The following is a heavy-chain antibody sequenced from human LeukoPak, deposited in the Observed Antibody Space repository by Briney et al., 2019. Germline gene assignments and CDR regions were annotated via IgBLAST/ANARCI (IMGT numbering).Heavy chain of an antibody. D-gene: IGHD3-10*01. V-gene: IGHV1-18*01. J-gene: IGHJ3*02. CDR2: ISAYNGNT. CDR1: GGTFSSYA. CDR3: ARDQGFYYGSGSYAFDI. Sequence: ASVKVSCKASGGTFSSYAISWVRQAPGQGLEWMGWISAYNGNTNYAQKLQGRVTMTTDTSTSTAYMELRSLRSDDTAVYYCARDQGFYYGSGSYAFDIWGQGTMVTVSS.